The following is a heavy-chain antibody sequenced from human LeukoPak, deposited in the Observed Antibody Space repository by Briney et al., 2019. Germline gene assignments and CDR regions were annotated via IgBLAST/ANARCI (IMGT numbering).Heavy chain of an antibody. Sequence: SETVSLTCSVSGGSVSSYYWSWIRQSPGKGLEWIGYIHNSGRTNYNPSLKSRVTGFVDTSKNQVSLRLSSVTAADTAVYYCARHGTISSESYFDYWGQGALVPVSS. D-gene: IGHD1-14*01. J-gene: IGHJ4*02. CDR2: IHNSGRT. CDR1: GGSVSSYY. V-gene: IGHV4-59*08. CDR3: ARHGTISSESYFDY.